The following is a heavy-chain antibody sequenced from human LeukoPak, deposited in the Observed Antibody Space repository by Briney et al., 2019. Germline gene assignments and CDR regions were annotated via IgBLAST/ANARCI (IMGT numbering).Heavy chain of an antibody. CDR1: GYTFTGYY. D-gene: IGHD5-12*01. CDR3: ARPRGYSGYDRYYFDY. J-gene: IGHJ4*02. Sequence: ASVKVSCTASGYTFTGYYMHWVRHAPGQGLERMGWINPNSGGTNYAQKFQGRVTMTRDTSISTAYMELSRLRSDDTAVYYCARPRGYSGYDRYYFDYWGQGTLVTVSS. CDR2: INPNSGGT. V-gene: IGHV1-2*02.